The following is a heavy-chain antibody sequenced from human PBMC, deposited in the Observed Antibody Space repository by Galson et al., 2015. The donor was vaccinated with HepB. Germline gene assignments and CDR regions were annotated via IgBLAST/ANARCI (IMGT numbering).Heavy chain of an antibody. CDR3: ATPMITFGGVIVPGGYYYGMDV. CDR2: FDPEDGET. D-gene: IGHD3-16*02. Sequence: SVKVSCKVSGYTLTELSMHWVRQAPGKGLEWMGGFDPEDGETIYAQKLQGRVTMTEDTSTDTAYMELSSLRSEDTAVYYCATPMITFGGVIVPGGYYYGMDVWGQGATVTVSS. CDR1: GYTLTELS. J-gene: IGHJ6*02. V-gene: IGHV1-24*01.